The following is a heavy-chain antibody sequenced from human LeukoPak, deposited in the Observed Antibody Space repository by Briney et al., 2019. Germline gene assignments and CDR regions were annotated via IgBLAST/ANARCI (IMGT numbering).Heavy chain of an antibody. Sequence: GRSLRLSCAASGFSFSTFGMHWARRAPGKGLEGVAVIWNDGSKKFYAESVKGRFTISRDNSQNTLYLQMNRLRAEDTAVYYCGRDSLGGDYWGQGTLVTVSS. J-gene: IGHJ4*02. V-gene: IGHV3-33*08. D-gene: IGHD3-16*01. CDR1: GFSFSTFG. CDR3: GRDSLGGDY. CDR2: IWNDGSKK.